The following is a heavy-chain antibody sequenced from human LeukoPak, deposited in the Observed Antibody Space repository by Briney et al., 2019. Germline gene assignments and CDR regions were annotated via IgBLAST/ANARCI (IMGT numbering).Heavy chain of an antibody. V-gene: IGHV3-9*01. CDR2: ISWNSGSI. CDR1: GFTFDDYA. J-gene: IGHJ4*02. Sequence: GRSLRLSCAASGFTFDDYAMHWVRQAPGKGLEWVSGISWNSGSIGYADSVKGRFTISRDNAKNSLYLRMNSLRAEDTALYYCAKDKGIAAAGLIDHWGQGTLVTVSS. CDR3: AKDKGIAAAGLIDH. D-gene: IGHD6-13*01.